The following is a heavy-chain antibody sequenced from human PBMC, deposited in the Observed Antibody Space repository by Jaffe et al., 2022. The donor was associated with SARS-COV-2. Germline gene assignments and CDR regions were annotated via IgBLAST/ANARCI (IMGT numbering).Heavy chain of an antibody. CDR1: GFTFNNYA. J-gene: IGHJ4*02. V-gene: IGHV3-30*03. Sequence: QVQLVESGGGVVRPGRSLRLSCVGSGFTFNNYALHWVRQAPGKGLEWVALISYDASNTYYSDSVKGRFTISRDNSKSTLYLQMNNLGPEDTAVYYCARSRWELLFSIYWDLDSWGQGTLVTVSS. CDR2: ISYDASNT. CDR3: ARSRWELLFSIYWDLDS. D-gene: IGHD2-15*01.